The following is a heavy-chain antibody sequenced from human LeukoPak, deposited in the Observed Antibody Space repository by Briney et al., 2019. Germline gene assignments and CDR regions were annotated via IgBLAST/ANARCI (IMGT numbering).Heavy chain of an antibody. CDR3: ARGAGLSSSGSSHLYY. CDR1: GYTFTSYY. CDR2: INPNSGGT. V-gene: IGHV1-2*04. D-gene: IGHD3-22*01. J-gene: IGHJ4*02. Sequence: ASVKVSCKASGYTFTSYYMHWVRQAPGQGLEWMGWINPNSGGTNYAQKFQGWVTMTRDTSISTAYMELSRLRSDDTAVYYCARGAGLSSSGSSHLYYWGQGTLVTVSS.